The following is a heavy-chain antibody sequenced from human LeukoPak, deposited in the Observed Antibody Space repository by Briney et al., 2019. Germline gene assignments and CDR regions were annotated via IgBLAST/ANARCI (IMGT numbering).Heavy chain of an antibody. Sequence: SETLSLTCTVSGGSISGYYWSWIRQPPGKGLEWIGYIYYSGSTNYNPSLKSRVTISVDTSKNQFSLKLSSVTAAGTAVYYCASSSWYLTEYFQNWGQGTLVTVSS. CDR1: GGSISGYY. V-gene: IGHV4-59*08. CDR3: ASSSWYLTEYFQN. J-gene: IGHJ1*01. CDR2: IYYSGST. D-gene: IGHD6-13*01.